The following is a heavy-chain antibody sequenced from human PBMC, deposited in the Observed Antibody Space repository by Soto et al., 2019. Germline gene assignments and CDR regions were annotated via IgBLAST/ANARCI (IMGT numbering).Heavy chain of an antibody. J-gene: IGHJ3*02. CDR1: GYTFTSYD. CDR3: AGGYCSGCTCYPDAFDI. CDR2: MNPNSGNT. V-gene: IGHV1-8*01. D-gene: IGHD2-15*01. Sequence: ASVKVSCKASGYTFTSYDINWVRQATGQGLEWMGWMNPNSGNTGYAQKFQGRVTMTRNTSISTAYMELSSLRSEDTAVYYCAGGYCSGCTCYPDAFDIWGQGTMVTVSS.